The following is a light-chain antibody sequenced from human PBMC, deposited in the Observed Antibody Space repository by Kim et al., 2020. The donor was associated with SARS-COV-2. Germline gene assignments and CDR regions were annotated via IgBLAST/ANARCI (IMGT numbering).Light chain of an antibody. CDR3: QAWDSGTAV. CDR2: QHT. J-gene: IGLJ2*01. V-gene: IGLV3-1*01. CDR1: NLGDKY. Sequence: SYELTQPPSVSVSPGQTASITCSGPNLGDKYAYWYQQKPGQSPVLVIYQHTKRPSGISQRFSGFSSGNTATLTISPAQTIDEADYYCQAWDSGTAVFGGG.